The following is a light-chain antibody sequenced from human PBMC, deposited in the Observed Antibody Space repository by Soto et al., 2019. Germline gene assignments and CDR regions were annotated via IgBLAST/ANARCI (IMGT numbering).Light chain of an antibody. Sequence: QSALTQPPSASGSPGQSVTISCTGTSSDVGGYNYVSWYQQHPGKAPKVIIYDVSKRPSGVPDRFSGSKSGNTASLTVSGLQAEDEDDYYCGSHAGSSAVFGGGTQLTVL. CDR2: DVS. J-gene: IGLJ2*01. V-gene: IGLV2-8*01. CDR1: SSDVGGYNY. CDR3: GSHAGSSAV.